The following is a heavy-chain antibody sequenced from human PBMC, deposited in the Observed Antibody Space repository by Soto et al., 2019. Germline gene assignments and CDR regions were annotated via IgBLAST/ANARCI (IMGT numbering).Heavy chain of an antibody. D-gene: IGHD5-18*01. J-gene: IGHJ6*03. CDR1: WFTFCSYG. CDR3: AREGRYSYGETYYYYYYMDV. V-gene: IGHV3-33*08. CDR2: IWYDGSNK. Sequence: GGSLRLSFAASWFTFCSYGMHWVRQAPGKGLEGVAVIWYDGSNKYYADSVKGRFTISRDNSKNTLYLQMNSLRAEDTAVYYCAREGRYSYGETYYYYYYMDVWGKGTTVTSP.